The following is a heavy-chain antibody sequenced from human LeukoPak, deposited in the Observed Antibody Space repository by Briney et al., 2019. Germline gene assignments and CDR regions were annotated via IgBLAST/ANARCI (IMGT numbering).Heavy chain of an antibody. Sequence: PSETLSLTCTVSGGSISSYYWSWIRQPPGKGLGWSGYIYYSGSTNYNPSLKSRVTISVDTSKNQFSLKLSSVTAADTAVYYCAREPPAPGAYSSGYIDYWGQGTLVTVSS. CDR2: IYYSGST. CDR3: AREPPAPGAYSSGYIDY. V-gene: IGHV4-59*01. J-gene: IGHJ4*02. CDR1: GGSISSYY. D-gene: IGHD3-22*01.